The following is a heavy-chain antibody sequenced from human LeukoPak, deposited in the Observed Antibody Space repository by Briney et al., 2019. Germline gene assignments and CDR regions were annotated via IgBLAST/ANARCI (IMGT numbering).Heavy chain of an antibody. CDR1: GFTFSSYA. D-gene: IGHD3-10*01. CDR3: ARDDRITMVRGVPSL. CDR2: ISYDGSNK. Sequence: GRSLRLSCAASGFTFSSYAMHWVRQAPGKGLEWVAVISYDGSNKYYADSVKGRFTISRDNSKNTLYLQMNSLRAEDTAVYYCARDDRITMVRGVPSLWGQGTLVTVSS. J-gene: IGHJ4*02. V-gene: IGHV3-30-3*01.